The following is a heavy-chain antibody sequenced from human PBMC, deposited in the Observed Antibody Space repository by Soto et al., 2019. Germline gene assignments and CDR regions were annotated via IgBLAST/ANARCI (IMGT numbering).Heavy chain of an antibody. CDR1: GFTFDDYA. CDR2: ISWNSGSR. J-gene: IGHJ4*02. V-gene: IGHV3-9*01. D-gene: IGHD2-15*01. Sequence: GGSLRLSCAASGFTFDDYAMHWVRQAPGKGLEWVSVISWNSGSRGYADFVKGRFTISRDNAKNSLYLQMNSLRAEDTALYYCAKDRGPADNYFDYWGQGTLVTVSS. CDR3: AKDRGPADNYFDY.